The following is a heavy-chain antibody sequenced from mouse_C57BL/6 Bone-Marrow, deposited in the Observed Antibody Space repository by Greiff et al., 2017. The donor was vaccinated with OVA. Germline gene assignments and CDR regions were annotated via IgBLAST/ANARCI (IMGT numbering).Heavy chain of an antibody. D-gene: IGHD1-1*01. Sequence: QVQLQQSGAELARPGASVKMSCKASGYTFTSYTMHWVKQRPGQGLEWIGYINPSSGYTKYNQKFKDKATLTADKSSSTAYMQLSSLTSEDSAVYYCARCQMSLYGSSSWLAYWGQGTLVTVSA. CDR2: INPSSGYT. J-gene: IGHJ3*01. CDR3: ARCQMSLYGSSSWLAY. CDR1: GYTFTSYT. V-gene: IGHV1-4*01.